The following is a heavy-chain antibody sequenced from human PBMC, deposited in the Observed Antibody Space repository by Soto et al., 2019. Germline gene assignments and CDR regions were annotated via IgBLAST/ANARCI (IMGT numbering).Heavy chain of an antibody. Sequence: SETLSLTCTVSGDSVSSGDYYWTWIRQPPGKGLEWVGHIYFSGRTNYITSLESRVNISLNTSKNQFSLKLTSVTVADTAVYYCARVPIDTYMIYWSDPWGQGTLVT. CDR2: IYFSGRT. V-gene: IGHV4-61*08. CDR1: GDSVSSGDYY. D-gene: IGHD3-16*01. J-gene: IGHJ5*02. CDR3: ARVPIDTYMIYWSDP.